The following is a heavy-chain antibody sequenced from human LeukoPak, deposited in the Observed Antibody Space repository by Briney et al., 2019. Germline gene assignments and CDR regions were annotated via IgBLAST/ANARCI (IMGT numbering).Heavy chain of an antibody. V-gene: IGHV3-7*03. Sequence: GGSLRLSCAASGFTFSKFWMTWVRRAPGKGLEWVANIKQDGSEKSYVDSVKGRFTISKDNAKNSLYLQMNSLRAEDTALYHCARNNGMDVWGQGTTVIVSS. CDR2: IKQDGSEK. CDR1: GFTFSKFW. J-gene: IGHJ6*02. CDR3: ARNNGMDV.